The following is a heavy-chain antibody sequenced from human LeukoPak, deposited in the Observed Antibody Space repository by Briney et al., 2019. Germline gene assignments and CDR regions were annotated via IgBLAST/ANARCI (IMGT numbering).Heavy chain of an antibody. V-gene: IGHV4-59*08. Sequence: SETLSLTCTVSGGSITNYYWSWIRQPPGKGLEWIGYIYYSGSTNYNPSLKSRITISVDTSKNQFSLSLSSVTAADTAVYYCARATSYTGHLGWWGQGTLVTVSS. CDR2: IYYSGST. CDR3: ARATSYTGHLGW. J-gene: IGHJ4*02. D-gene: IGHD6-19*01. CDR1: GGSITNYY.